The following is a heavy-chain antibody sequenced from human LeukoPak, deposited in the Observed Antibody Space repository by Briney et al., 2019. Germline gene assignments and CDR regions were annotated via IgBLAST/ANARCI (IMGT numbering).Heavy chain of an antibody. CDR2: ISGGST. D-gene: IGHD3-22*01. CDR3: AKTYYYDSSGYLYYFDY. J-gene: IGHJ4*02. CDR1: GFTVSSNE. V-gene: IGHV3-38-3*01. Sequence: GGSLRLSCAASGFTVSSNEMSWVRQAPGKGLEWVSSISGGSTYYADSVKGRFTISRDNSKNTLYLQMNSLRAEDTAVYYCAKTYYYDSSGYLYYFDYWGQGTLVTVSS.